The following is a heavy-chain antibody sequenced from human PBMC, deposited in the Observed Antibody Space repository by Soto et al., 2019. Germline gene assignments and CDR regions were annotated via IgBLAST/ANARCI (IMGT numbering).Heavy chain of an antibody. D-gene: IGHD2-15*01. CDR1: GGSISSYY. Sequence: SETLSLTCTVSGGSISSYYWSWIRQPPGKGLEWIGYIYYSGSTNYNSSLKSRVTISVDTSKNQFSLKLSSVTAADTAVYYCARGLKSCSGGSCYASLIYYFDYWGQGTLVTVSS. V-gene: IGHV4-59*01. J-gene: IGHJ4*02. CDR3: ARGLKSCSGGSCYASLIYYFDY. CDR2: IYYSGST.